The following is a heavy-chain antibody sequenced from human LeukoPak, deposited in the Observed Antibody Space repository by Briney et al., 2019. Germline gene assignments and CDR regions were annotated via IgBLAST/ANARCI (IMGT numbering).Heavy chain of an antibody. J-gene: IGHJ4*02. CDR2: IYYSGST. D-gene: IGHD3-10*01. Sequence: PSETLSLTCTVSGGSISSSSYYWGWIRQPPGKGLEWIGTIYYSGSTYYNSSLKSRVTISVDTSKNQFSLKLSSVTAADTAVYYCARYGGSGSYYSPFDYWGQGALVTVSS. CDR1: GGSISSSSYY. V-gene: IGHV4-39*01. CDR3: ARYGGSGSYYSPFDY.